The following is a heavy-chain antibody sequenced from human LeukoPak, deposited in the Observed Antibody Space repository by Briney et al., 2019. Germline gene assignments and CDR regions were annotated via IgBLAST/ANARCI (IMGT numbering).Heavy chain of an antibody. D-gene: IGHD3-22*01. CDR2: IYPGDSDT. CDR1: GYRFTNYW. CDR3: ARQKAPQVIADAFDI. V-gene: IGHV5-51*01. J-gene: IGHJ3*02. Sequence: GESLKISCKVSGYRFTNYWIAWVRQMPGKGLEWMGIIYPGDSDTRYSPSFQGQVTISADKSISTAYLQWSSLKASDTAMYYCARQKAPQVIADAFDIWGQGTMVTVSS.